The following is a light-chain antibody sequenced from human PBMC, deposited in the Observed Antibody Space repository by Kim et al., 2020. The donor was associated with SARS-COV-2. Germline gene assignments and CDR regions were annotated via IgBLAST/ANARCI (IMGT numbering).Light chain of an antibody. CDR2: GNR. J-gene: IGLJ1*01. CDR1: SSNIGAGYD. V-gene: IGLV1-40*01. CDR3: QSYDSSLSGSYV. Sequence: FTTAWTGSSSNIGAGYDVHWYQQLPGTAPKLLIYGNRNRPSGVPDRFSGSKSGTSASLAITGLQAEDEADYYCQSYDSSLSGSYVFGTGTKVTVL.